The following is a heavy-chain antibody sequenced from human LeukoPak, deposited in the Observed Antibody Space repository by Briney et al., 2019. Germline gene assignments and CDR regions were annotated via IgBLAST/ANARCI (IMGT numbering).Heavy chain of an antibody. CDR2: IYYSGST. D-gene: IGHD6-13*01. V-gene: IGHV4-59*01. CDR3: ARAEESIAAAGAIDY. J-gene: IGHJ4*02. Sequence: PSETLSLTCTVSGGSISSYYWSWMRQPPGKGLEWIGYIYYSGSTNYNPSLKSRVTISVDPSKNQFSLKLSSVTAADTAVYYCARAEESIAAAGAIDYWGQGTLVTVSS. CDR1: GGSISSYY.